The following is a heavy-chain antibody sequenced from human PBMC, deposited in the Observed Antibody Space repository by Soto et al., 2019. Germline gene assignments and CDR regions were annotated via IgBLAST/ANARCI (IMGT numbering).Heavy chain of an antibody. V-gene: IGHV4-4*07. CDR1: GGSISSYS. CDR2: ISDSGNT. J-gene: IGHJ6*02. Sequence: SETLSLTCIFSGGSISSYSWNWIRQPAGKGLEWIGRISDSGNTNHNPTLQSRVALSLDKSKKQFSLKLTSVTVADTAVYYCEAWSSYYTLDVWGQGTTVTVSS. D-gene: IGHD3-3*01. CDR3: EAWSSYYTLDV.